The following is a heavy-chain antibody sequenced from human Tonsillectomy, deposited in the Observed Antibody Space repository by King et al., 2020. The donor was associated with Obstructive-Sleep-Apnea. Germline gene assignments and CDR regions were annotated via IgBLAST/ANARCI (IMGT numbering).Heavy chain of an antibody. V-gene: IGHV3-23*04. CDR3: SKDWDYFHDSSGLSPKYFQH. J-gene: IGHJ1*01. CDR1: GFTFSSYA. Sequence: VQLVESGGGLVQPGGSLRLSCAASGFTFSSYAMSWVRQAPGKGLEWVSAISGSGGSTYYADSVKGRFTISRDNSKNTLYLQMNSLRAEDTAVYYCSKDWDYFHDSSGLSPKYFQHWGQGTLVTVSS. CDR2: ISGSGGST. D-gene: IGHD3-22*01.